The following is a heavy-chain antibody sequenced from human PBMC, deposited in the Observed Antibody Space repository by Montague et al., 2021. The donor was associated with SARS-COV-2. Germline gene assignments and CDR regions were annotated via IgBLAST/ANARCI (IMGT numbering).Heavy chain of an antibody. CDR2: INQDGSEE. CDR1: GFIFNTNW. V-gene: IGHV3-7*03. Sequence: SLRLSCAASGFIFNTNWMSWVRQAPGKGLEWVANINQDGSEEYYGDSVRGRFTISRDNAANLVSLQMNSLGAEDTAVYYCARALGRKSSDQWGQGTLVTVSS. D-gene: IGHD3-16*01. CDR3: ARALGRKSSDQ. J-gene: IGHJ5*02.